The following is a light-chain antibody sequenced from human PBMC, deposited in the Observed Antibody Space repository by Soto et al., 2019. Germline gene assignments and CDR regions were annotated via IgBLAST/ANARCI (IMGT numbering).Light chain of an antibody. V-gene: IGLV1-47*01. CDR3: AAWDDSLTGPV. Sequence: QSVLSQSPSASGTPGQRVTISCSGSSSNIGSNYVYWYQQLPGTAPKLLIFNNNQRPSGVPDRFSGSKSGTSASLAISGLGSDDEADYYCAAWDDSLTGPVFGGGTKVTVL. CDR2: NNN. CDR1: SSNIGSNY. J-gene: IGLJ3*02.